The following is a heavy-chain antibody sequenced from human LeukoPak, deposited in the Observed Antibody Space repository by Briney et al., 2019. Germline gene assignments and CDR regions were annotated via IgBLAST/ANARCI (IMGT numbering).Heavy chain of an antibody. CDR1: GGSISSSRYY. Sequence: SETLSLTCTVSGGSISSSRYYWGWIREPPGKGLEWIGNIYYSGSTYYNPSLKSRVTISLDTSKNQFSLKLSSVTAADTAVYYCARRDITARLNWFDPWGQGTLVTVSS. CDR3: ARRDITARLNWFDP. CDR2: IYYSGST. D-gene: IGHD6-6*01. V-gene: IGHV4-39*01. J-gene: IGHJ5*02.